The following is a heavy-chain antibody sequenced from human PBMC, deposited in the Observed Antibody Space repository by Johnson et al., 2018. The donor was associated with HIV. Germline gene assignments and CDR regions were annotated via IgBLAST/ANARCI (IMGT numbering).Heavy chain of an antibody. CDR3: ARKQCLESPSDAFDI. Sequence: QVQLVESGGGVVQPGRSLRLSCAATGFTFNSYAMHWVRQAPGKGLEWVAVISYDGINKYYADSVKGRFTISRDNAKRTLYLQMNSMRAEDTDVYYCARKQCLESPSDAFDIWGQGTMVTVSS. V-gene: IGHV3-30-3*01. J-gene: IGHJ3*02. D-gene: IGHD6-19*01. CDR2: ISYDGINK. CDR1: GFTFNSYA.